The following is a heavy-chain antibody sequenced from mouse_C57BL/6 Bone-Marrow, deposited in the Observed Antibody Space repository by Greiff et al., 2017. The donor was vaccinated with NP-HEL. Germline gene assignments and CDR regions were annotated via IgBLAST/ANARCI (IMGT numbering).Heavy chain of an antibody. J-gene: IGHJ1*03. V-gene: IGHV5-4*01. CDR2: ISDGGSYT. CDR1: GFTFSSYA. Sequence: EVMLVESGGGLVKPGGSLKLSCAASGFTFSSYAMSWVRQTPEKRLEWVATISDGGSYTYYPDNVKGRFTISRDNAKNNLYLQMSHLKSEDTAMYYCARDRGYYGSSFYWYFDVWGTGTTVTVSS. CDR3: ARDRGYYGSSFYWYFDV. D-gene: IGHD1-1*01.